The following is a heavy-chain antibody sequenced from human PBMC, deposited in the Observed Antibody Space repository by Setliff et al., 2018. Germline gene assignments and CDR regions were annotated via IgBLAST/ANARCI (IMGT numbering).Heavy chain of an antibody. D-gene: IGHD7-27*01. CDR1: GFSFRNYG. J-gene: IGHJ3*02. CDR2: IHYDENER. Sequence: GSLRLSCAASGFSFRNYGMHWVRQAPGKGLEWVAFIHYDENERHYADSVKGRFTISRDDNTVYLQMNSLRPEDTAVYFCAKLGIDDFDIWGQGTMVTVSS. V-gene: IGHV3-30*02. CDR3: AKLGIDDFDI.